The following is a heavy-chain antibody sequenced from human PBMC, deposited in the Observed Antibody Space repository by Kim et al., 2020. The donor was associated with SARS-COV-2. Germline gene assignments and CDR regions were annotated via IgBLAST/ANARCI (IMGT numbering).Heavy chain of an antibody. J-gene: IGHJ4*02. V-gene: IGHV5-51*01. CDR1: GYSFTSYW. D-gene: IGHD6-6*01. CDR3: STFPATSLEYSSSAANFDY. CDR2: IYPGDSDT. Sequence: GESLKISCKGSGYSFTSYWIGWVRQMPGKGLEWMGIIYPGDSDTRYSPSFQGQVTISADKSISTAYLQWSSLKASDTAMYYCSTFPATSLEYSSSAANFDYWGQGTLVTVSS.